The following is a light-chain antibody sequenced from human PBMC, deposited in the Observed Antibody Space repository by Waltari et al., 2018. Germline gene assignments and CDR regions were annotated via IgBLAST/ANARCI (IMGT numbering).Light chain of an antibody. CDR3: SSYTRSTTVI. CDR2: DVS. J-gene: IGLJ2*01. Sequence: WYQQHPGKAPKLLLYDVSDRPSVISDHFSGSKSGNTASLTISGLQAEDAADYYCSSYTRSTTVIFGGGTKLTVL. V-gene: IGLV2-14*03.